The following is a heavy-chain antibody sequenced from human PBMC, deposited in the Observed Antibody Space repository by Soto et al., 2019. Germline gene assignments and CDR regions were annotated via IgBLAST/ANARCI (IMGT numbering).Heavy chain of an antibody. J-gene: IGHJ4*02. CDR3: ARDSTLAY. Sequence: ASVKVSCKASGYAFTNYYMHWVRQAPGQGLEWMGIINPSAGGTSYAPKFQARVTMTRDTSTSTVHMELSSLRPDDTAVYYCARDSTLAYWGQGTLVTVSS. CDR1: GYAFTNYY. CDR2: INPSAGGT. V-gene: IGHV1-46*01.